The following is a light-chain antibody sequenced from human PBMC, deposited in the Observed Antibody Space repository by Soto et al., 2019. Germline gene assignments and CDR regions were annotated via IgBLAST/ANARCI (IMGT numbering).Light chain of an antibody. J-gene: IGKJ1*01. CDR2: AAS. V-gene: IGKV3-15*01. CDR1: ESVTSS. CDR3: QQYNIWPLWT. Sequence: IVMRHSPATLSXXPGDXATLXXTXSESVTSSLAWYQQKPGQPPRLLIYAASTRATDVPARFSGGGSETEFTLTISSLQSEHFAVYFCQQYNIWPLWTFGQETTVDIK.